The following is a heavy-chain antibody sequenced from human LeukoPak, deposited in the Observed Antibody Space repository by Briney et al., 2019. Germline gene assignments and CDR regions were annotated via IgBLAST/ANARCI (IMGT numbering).Heavy chain of an antibody. Sequence: ASVKVSCKASGYTFTDYYMHWVRQAPGQGLEWMGWISAYNGNTNYAQKLQGRVTMTTDTSTSTAYMELRSLRSDDTAVYYCARDYRRYYYDSSGPTEADYWGQGTLVTVSS. D-gene: IGHD3-22*01. CDR3: ARDYRRYYYDSSGPTEADY. CDR1: GYTFTDYY. CDR2: ISAYNGNT. J-gene: IGHJ4*02. V-gene: IGHV1-18*04.